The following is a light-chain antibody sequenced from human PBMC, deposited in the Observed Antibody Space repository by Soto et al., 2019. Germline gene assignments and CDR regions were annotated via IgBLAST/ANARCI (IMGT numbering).Light chain of an antibody. Sequence: TQSPSSLSASVGDRVTISCRASQDISNYLAWYQQKPGQAPRLLIYGASNRATGIPDRFSGSGSGTDFTLTISRLEPEDFAVYFCQQYGRSPPFTFGQGTKVEIK. V-gene: IGKV3-20*01. CDR3: QQYGRSPPFT. CDR1: QDISNY. J-gene: IGKJ2*01. CDR2: GAS.